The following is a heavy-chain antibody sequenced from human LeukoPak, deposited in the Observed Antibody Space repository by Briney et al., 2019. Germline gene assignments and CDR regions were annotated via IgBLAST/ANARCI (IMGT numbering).Heavy chain of an antibody. CDR1: GGSISSYY. V-gene: IGHV4-59*01. CDR2: IYYSGST. Sequence: PSETLSLTCTVSGGSISSYYWSWIRQPPGKGLEWIGYIYYSGSTNYNPSLKSRVTISVDTSKNQFSLKLSSVTAADTAVYYCARVYGLGSSWFPACFDPWGQGTLVTVSS. J-gene: IGHJ5*02. D-gene: IGHD6-13*01. CDR3: ARVYGLGSSWFPACFDP.